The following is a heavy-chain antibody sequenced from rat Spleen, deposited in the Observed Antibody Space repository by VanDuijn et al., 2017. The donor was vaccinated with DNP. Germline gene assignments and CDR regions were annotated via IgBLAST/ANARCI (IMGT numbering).Heavy chain of an antibody. V-gene: IGHV3-3*01. CDR3: AIQLGVFDY. CDR2: INSAGST. CDR1: GYSITTNFR. J-gene: IGHJ2*01. D-gene: IGHD5-1*01. Sequence: EVQLQESGPGLLNPSQSLSLTCSVTGYSITTNFRWSWIRKFPGNRLEWMGYINSAGSTDYTPSLKSRISITRDTSKNQFFLQVNSVTTDDSATYYCAIQLGVFDYWGQGVLVTVSA.